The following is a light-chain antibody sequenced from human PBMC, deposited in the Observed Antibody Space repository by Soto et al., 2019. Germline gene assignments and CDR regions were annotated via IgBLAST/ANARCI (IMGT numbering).Light chain of an antibody. V-gene: IGKV3-11*01. CDR1: QSVSSY. Sequence: EIVLTQSPATLSLSPGERATLSCRASQSVSSYLSWYQQKPGQAPRLLIYDASNRATGIPARFSGSGSGTDFTLTSSSLEPEDFAVYYCRQRSKLLTLGGGTQVEIK. CDR3: RQRSKLLT. CDR2: DAS. J-gene: IGKJ4*01.